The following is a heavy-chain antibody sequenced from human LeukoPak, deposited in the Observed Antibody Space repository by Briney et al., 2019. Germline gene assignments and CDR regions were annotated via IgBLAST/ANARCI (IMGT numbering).Heavy chain of an antibody. CDR2: MNPNSGNT. CDR3: ARGRALIRYRRDRSMDV. CDR1: GYTLTSYD. Sequence: ASVKVSCKASGYTLTSYDINWVRQATGQGLEWMGWMNPNSGNTGYAQKFQGRVTMTRNTSISTAYMELSSLRSEDTAVYYCARGRALIRYRRDRSMDVWGQGTTVTVSS. J-gene: IGHJ6*02. V-gene: IGHV1-8*01. D-gene: IGHD3-9*01.